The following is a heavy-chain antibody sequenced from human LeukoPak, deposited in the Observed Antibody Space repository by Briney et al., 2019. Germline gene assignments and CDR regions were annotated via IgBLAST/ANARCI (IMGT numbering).Heavy chain of an antibody. D-gene: IGHD3-10*01. J-gene: IGHJ4*02. Sequence: SETLSLTCTVSGGSISSYYWSWIRQPPGKGLEWIGYIYYSGSTNYNPSLKSRVTISVDTSKNQFSLKLSSVTAADTAVYYCARFFGSGISFFDYWGQGTLVTVSS. CDR3: ARFFGSGISFFDY. CDR2: IYYSGST. CDR1: GGSISSYY. V-gene: IGHV4-59*01.